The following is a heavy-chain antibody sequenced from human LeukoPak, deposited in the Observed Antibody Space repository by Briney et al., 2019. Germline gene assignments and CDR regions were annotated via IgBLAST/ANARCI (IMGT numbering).Heavy chain of an antibody. V-gene: IGHV3-23*01. CDR1: GFTFSSYA. CDR3: ARDQWLAPDY. D-gene: IGHD6-19*01. J-gene: IGHJ4*02. Sequence: GGSLRLSYAASGFTFSSYAMSWVRQAPGKGLEWVSGIMGSGGSTYYADSVKGRFTISRDNSKNTLYLQMNSLRAEDTAVYYCARDQWLAPDYWGQGTLVTVSS. CDR2: IMGSGGST.